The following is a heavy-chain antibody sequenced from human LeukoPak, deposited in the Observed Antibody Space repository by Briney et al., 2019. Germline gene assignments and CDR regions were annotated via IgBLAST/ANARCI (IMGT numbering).Heavy chain of an antibody. CDR1: GGSFSGYY. J-gene: IGHJ4*02. V-gene: IGHV4-34*01. Sequence: SETLSLTCAVYGGSFSGYYWSWLRQPPGKGLEWIGEINHSGSTSYNPSLKSRVTISVDTSKNQFSLKLSSVTAADTAVYYCARGRYSSGWFVYWGQGTLVTVSS. CDR2: INHSGST. CDR3: ARGRYSSGWFVY. D-gene: IGHD6-19*01.